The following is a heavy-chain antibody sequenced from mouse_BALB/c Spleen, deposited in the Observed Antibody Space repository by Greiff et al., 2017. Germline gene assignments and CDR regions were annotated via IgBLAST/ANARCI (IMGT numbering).Heavy chain of an antibody. CDR1: GFTFSSYG. J-gene: IGHJ4*01. D-gene: IGHD2-1*01. CDR3: AREGNYPYAMDY. CDR2: INSNGGST. V-gene: IGHV5-6-3*01. Sequence: EVKLMESGGGLVQPGGSLKLSCAASGFTFSSYGMSWVRQTPDKRLELVATINSNGGSTYYPDSVKGRFTISRDNAKNTLYLQMSSLKTEDTAMYYCAREGNYPYAMDYWGQGTSVTVSS.